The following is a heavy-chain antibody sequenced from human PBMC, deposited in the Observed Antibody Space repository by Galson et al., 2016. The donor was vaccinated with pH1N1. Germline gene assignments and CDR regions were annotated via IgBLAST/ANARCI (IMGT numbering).Heavy chain of an antibody. CDR1: GFSLTNTAEN. CDR2: IYWDDDQ. Sequence: PALVKPTQTPTLTCSFSGFSLTNTAENVAWIRQPPGKSLEWLALIYWDDDQRYNPSLADRLTITKDTFKNQVVLTMTNMESADTGTYFCAHRRCNHNNCYYNSFDAWGQGILVTVSS. V-gene: IGHV2-5*02. J-gene: IGHJ5*02. CDR3: AHRRCNHNNCYYNSFDA. D-gene: IGHD3-10*01.